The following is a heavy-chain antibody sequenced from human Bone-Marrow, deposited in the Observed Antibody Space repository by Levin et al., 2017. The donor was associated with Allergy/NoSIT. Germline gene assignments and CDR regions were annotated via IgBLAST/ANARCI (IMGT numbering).Heavy chain of an antibody. CDR2: ISINSHYV. J-gene: IGHJ4*02. V-gene: IGHV3-21*01. Sequence: ASVKVSCVASGFTFDAHTMTWVRQAPGKGLEWVASISINSHYVYYADSMRGRFTVSRDDAKKSLFLQMNVLRADDTALYYCARLDTSGWYLDSWGQGTQVTVSS. CDR1: GFTFDAHT. D-gene: IGHD6-19*01. CDR3: ARLDTSGWYLDS.